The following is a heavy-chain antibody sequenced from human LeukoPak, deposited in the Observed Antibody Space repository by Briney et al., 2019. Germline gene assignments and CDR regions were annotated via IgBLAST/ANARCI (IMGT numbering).Heavy chain of an antibody. J-gene: IGHJ4*02. CDR1: GFTFSSYV. CDR3: ARGSITWFGELLEGAIDY. V-gene: IGHV3-7*01. CDR2: IKQDGSEK. Sequence: GGSLRLSCAASGFTFSSYVMHWVRQAPGKGLEWVANIKQDGSEKYYVDSVKGRFTISRDNAKNSLYLQMNSLRAEDTAVYYCARGSITWFGELLEGAIDYWGQGTLVTVSS. D-gene: IGHD3-10*01.